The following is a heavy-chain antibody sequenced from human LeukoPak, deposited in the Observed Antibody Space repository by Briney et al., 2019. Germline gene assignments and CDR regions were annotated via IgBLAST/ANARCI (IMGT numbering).Heavy chain of an antibody. Sequence: PGGSLRVSCAASGFTFSNNVIHWVRQAPGKGLEGVAMISYDGSDKYYADSVKGRFTISRDNSKNTLYLQMTSLRAEDAAVYYCARDLYGSRSKRCGMDVWGKGTTVTVST. D-gene: IGHD3-10*01. CDR1: GFTFSNNV. J-gene: IGHJ6*04. V-gene: IGHV3-30*04. CDR3: ARDLYGSRSKRCGMDV. CDR2: ISYDGSDK.